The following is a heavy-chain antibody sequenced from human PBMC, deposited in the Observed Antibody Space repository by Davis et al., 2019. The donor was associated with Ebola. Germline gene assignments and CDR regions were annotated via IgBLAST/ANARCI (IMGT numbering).Heavy chain of an antibody. CDR1: GDSVSRTSGA. CDR3: ARGWLRTGFDC. V-gene: IGHV6-1*01. J-gene: IGHJ4*02. Sequence: PSETLSLTCAISGDSVSRTSGAWNWIRQSPSRGLEWLGRIYYNSKWNNDYAVSVKSRITINPDTSKNQFSLHLNSVTPEDTAVYYCARGWLRTGFDCWGQGTLVTVSS. D-gene: IGHD3/OR15-3a*01. CDR2: IYYNSKWNN.